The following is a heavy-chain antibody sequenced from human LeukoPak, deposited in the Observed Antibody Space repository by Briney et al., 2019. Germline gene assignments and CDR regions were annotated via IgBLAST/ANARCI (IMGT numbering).Heavy chain of an antibody. Sequence: ASMKVSCKASGGTFSSYAISWVRQAPGQGLEWMGGIIPIFGTANYAQKFQGRVTITADESTSTAYMELSSLRSEDTAVYYCASSPDTAMVFDYWGQGTLVTVSS. V-gene: IGHV1-69*01. D-gene: IGHD5-18*01. CDR2: IIPIFGTA. J-gene: IGHJ4*02. CDR1: GGTFSSYA. CDR3: ASSPDTAMVFDY.